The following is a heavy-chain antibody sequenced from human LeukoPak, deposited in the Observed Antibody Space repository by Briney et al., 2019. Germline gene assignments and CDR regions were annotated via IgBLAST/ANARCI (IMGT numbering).Heavy chain of an antibody. V-gene: IGHV1-46*01. CDR1: GYTFTGYY. J-gene: IGHJ4*02. D-gene: IGHD5-12*01. CDR2: INPSGGST. CDR3: ARVGPGGGGYAMITYYFDY. Sequence: ASVKVSCKASGYTFTGYYMHWVRQAPGQGLEWMGIINPSGGSTSYAQKFQGRVTMTRDTSTSTVYMELSSLRSEDTAVYYCARVGPGGGGYAMITYYFDYWGQGTLVTVSS.